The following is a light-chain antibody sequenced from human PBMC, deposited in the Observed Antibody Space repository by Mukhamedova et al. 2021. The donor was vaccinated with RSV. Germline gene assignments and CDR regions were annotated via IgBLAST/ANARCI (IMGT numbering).Light chain of an antibody. J-gene: IGLJ1*01. CDR2: GKN. CDR3: NSRDSSGNHLL. Sequence: GDSLRSYYASRYQQKPGQAPVLVIYGKNNRPSGIPDRFSGSSSGNTASLTITGAQAEDEADYYCNSRDSSGNHLLFGTGTKVTVL. CDR1: SLRSYY. V-gene: IGLV3-19*01.